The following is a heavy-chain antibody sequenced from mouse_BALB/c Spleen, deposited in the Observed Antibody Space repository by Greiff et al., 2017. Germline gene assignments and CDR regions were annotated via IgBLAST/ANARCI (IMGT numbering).Heavy chain of an antibody. CDR1: GFSLTGYG. J-gene: IGHJ4*01. CDR3: ARDRNYYGSSYVGAMDY. Sequence: VQLVESGPGLVAPSQSLSITCTVSGFSLTGYGVNWVRQPPGKGLEWLGMIWGDGSTDYNSALKSRLSISKDNSKSQVFLKMNSLQTDDTARYYCARDRNYYGSSYVGAMDYWGQGTSVTVSS. CDR2: IWGDGST. V-gene: IGHV2-6-7*01. D-gene: IGHD1-1*01.